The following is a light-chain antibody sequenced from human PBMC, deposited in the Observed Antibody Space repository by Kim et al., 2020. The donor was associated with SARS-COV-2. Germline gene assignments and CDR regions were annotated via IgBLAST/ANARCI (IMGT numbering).Light chain of an antibody. CDR1: SSDVGSYNL. V-gene: IGLV2-23*02. J-gene: IGLJ3*02. Sequence: QSALTQPASVSGSPGQSITISCTGTSSDVGSYNLVSWYQQYPGKAPKLMIYEVSKRPSGVSNRFSGSKSGNTASLTISGLQAEDEADYYCCSYAGSSTWVFGGGTQLTV. CDR3: CSYAGSSTWV. CDR2: EVS.